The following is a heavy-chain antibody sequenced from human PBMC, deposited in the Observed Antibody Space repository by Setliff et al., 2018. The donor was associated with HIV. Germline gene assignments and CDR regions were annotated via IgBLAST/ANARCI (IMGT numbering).Heavy chain of an antibody. CDR2: MSHNGKT. Sequence: SETLSLTCTVSGGSISSGSYYWGWIRQPPGKGLEWIASMSHNGKTYYNPSLKSRVTISVDTSKNQISLKMNSVTAADTAVYHCARELSHIVGAPRYMDVWGKGTTVTVSS. V-gene: IGHV4-39*07. CDR3: ARELSHIVGAPRYMDV. J-gene: IGHJ6*03. CDR1: GGSISSGSYY. D-gene: IGHD1-26*01.